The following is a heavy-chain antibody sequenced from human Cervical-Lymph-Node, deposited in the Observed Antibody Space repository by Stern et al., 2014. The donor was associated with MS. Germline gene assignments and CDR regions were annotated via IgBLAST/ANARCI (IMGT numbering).Heavy chain of an antibody. CDR3: AREVAGHRLGMMDV. Sequence: QLVQSGAEVKKPGASVKVSCKASGYTFINDYMHWVRQAPGQGLEWMGIINPSVGSTSYAQKFQGRVTMTRDTSTSTVYMELSSLRSEDTAVYYCAREVAGHRLGMMDVWGQGTTVTVSS. J-gene: IGHJ6*02. V-gene: IGHV1-46*01. D-gene: IGHD6-19*01. CDR2: INPSVGST. CDR1: GYTFINDY.